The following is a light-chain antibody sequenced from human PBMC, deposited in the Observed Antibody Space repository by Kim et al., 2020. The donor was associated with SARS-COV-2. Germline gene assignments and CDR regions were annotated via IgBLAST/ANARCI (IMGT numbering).Light chain of an antibody. J-gene: IGKJ5*01. CDR3: QQYAYWRA. CDR1: QSISSS. Sequence: SLSPGERAPLSCRASQSISSSLAWYQQKPGQAPRVLIYDASTRATGIPARFSGSGSGTDFTLTISNVQSEDFAVYYCQQYAYWRAFGQGTRLEIK. CDR2: DAS. V-gene: IGKV3-15*01.